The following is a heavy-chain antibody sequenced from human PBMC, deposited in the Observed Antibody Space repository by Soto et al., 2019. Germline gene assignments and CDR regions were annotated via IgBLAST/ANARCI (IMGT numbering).Heavy chain of an antibody. CDR1: GYTFTCYG. CDR2: ISAYNGNT. D-gene: IGHD1-26*01. CDR3: ARASVRSYRFDP. Sequence: ASVKVSCKASGYTFTCYGMSWVRQAPGQGLEWMGWISAYNGNTNYAQKLQGRVTMTTNTSTSTAYMEVRSLTSDDTAVYYCARASVRSYRFDPWGQGTLVTSPQ. V-gene: IGHV1-18*01. J-gene: IGHJ5*02.